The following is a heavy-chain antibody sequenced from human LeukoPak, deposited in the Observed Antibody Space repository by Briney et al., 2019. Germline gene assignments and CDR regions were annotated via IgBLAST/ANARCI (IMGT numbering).Heavy chain of an antibody. CDR2: INPSGGGT. CDR3: ARTTYTMVRGVYDAFDI. CDR1: GYTFTSYY. J-gene: IGHJ3*02. D-gene: IGHD3-10*01. V-gene: IGHV1-46*01. Sequence: ASVKVSCKASGYTFTSYYMHWVRQAPGKGLAWMAIINPSGGGTSYAQKILVRVSMTSDTSTSFVYMELSSLRSEDTAVYYCARTTYTMVRGVYDAFDIWGQGRMVTVSS.